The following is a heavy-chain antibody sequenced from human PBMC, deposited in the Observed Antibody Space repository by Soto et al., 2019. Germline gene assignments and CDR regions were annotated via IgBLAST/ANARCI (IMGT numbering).Heavy chain of an antibody. CDR1: GFTVSSKY. CDR3: TRDDVHCNGGRCYGVPMYV. D-gene: IGHD2-15*01. CDR2: IQSRGST. J-gene: IGHJ6*04. V-gene: IGHV3-66*01. Sequence: EVQLVESGGDLVQPGGSLRLSCAASGFTVSSKYMSWVRQAPGKGLERVSLIQSRGSTYYSGSVKGRFTISIDYSENTLFLQMNSLRVEDTAVDYCTRDDVHCNGGRCYGVPMYVWGKGTTVTVSA.